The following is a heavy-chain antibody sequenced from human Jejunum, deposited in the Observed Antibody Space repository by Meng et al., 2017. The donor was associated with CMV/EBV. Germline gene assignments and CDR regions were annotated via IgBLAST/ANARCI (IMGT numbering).Heavy chain of an antibody. CDR3: TRASMPYGMDV. CDR1: EFTFSRFW. V-gene: IGHV3-74*03. D-gene: IGHD2/OR15-2a*01. CDR2: INGDGGTT. J-gene: IGHJ6*02. Sequence: CAASEFTFSRFWMNWVRQTPGTGLVWLARINGDGGTTTYADSVRGRFTISRVNANNMLYLQMNSLRAEDTAMYYCTRASMPYGMDVWGQGTTVTVSS.